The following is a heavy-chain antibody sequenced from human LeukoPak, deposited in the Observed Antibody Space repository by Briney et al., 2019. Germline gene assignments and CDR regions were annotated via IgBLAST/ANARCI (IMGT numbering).Heavy chain of an antibody. J-gene: IGHJ4*02. CDR3: VAFDWLL. CDR1: GLTSGLSFKNYH. V-gene: IGHV3-21*01. Sequence: GGSLRLSCAASGLTSGLSFKNYHMNWVRQAAGKGLEWVASISSRSDYIYYADSVKGRFTISRDDAKDSLFLQMNTLRAEDTAVYYCVAFDWLLRGQGTLVTVSP. CDR2: ISSRSDYI. D-gene: IGHD3-9*01.